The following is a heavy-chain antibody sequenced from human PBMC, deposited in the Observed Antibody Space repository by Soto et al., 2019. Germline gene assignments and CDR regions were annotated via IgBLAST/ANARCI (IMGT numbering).Heavy chain of an antibody. V-gene: IGHV4-38-2*02. CDR1: GGSISSGSNY. CDR2: IYHSGNT. CDR3: ARVAYFDTTGYYYYFDY. J-gene: IGHJ4*02. Sequence: SETLSLTCTVSGGSISSGSNYWGWIRQPPGKGLEWIGSIYHSGNTFCNPSLKSRVTISVDMSRNQLSLKLSSVTAADTAVYYCARVAYFDTTGYYYYFDYWGQGALVTV. D-gene: IGHD3-22*01.